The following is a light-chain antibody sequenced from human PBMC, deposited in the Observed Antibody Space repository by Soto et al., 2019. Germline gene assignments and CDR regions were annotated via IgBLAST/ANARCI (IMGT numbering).Light chain of an antibody. CDR3: QQYNNWPPWT. Sequence: EMVLTQSPGTLSLSPGERATLSCRAGQSVSSNLAWYQQKPVQAPRLLIYGASTRATGIPSRFSGSGSGTEFTLTISSLQSEDFAAYYCQQYNNWPPWTFGQGTKVDIK. V-gene: IGKV3-15*01. J-gene: IGKJ1*01. CDR1: QSVSSN. CDR2: GAS.